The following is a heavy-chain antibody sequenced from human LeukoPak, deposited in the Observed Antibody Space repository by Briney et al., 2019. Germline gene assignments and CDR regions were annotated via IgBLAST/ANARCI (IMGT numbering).Heavy chain of an antibody. Sequence: ASVKVSCKASGYTFTSYDINWVRQATGQGLEWMGWMNPNSGNTGYAQKFQGRVTMTRNTSINTAYMELSSLRSEDTAVYYCATPSQEGPGFYYYGMDVWGQGTSVTVSS. V-gene: IGHV1-8*01. D-gene: IGHD1-14*01. CDR3: ATPSQEGPGFYYYGMDV. CDR2: MNPNSGNT. J-gene: IGHJ6*02. CDR1: GYTFTSYD.